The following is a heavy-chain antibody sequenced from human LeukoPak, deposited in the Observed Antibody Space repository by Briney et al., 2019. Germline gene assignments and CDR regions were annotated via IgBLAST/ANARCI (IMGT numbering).Heavy chain of an antibody. CDR3: AKGIRYSSSSLDY. Sequence: GGSLRLSCAASGFTFDDYAMHWVRQAPGKGLEWVSGISWNSGSIGYADSVKGRLTISRDNAKNSLYLQMNSLRAEDTALYYCAKGIRYSSSSLDYWGQGTLVTVSS. CDR2: ISWNSGSI. CDR1: GFTFDDYA. V-gene: IGHV3-9*01. J-gene: IGHJ4*02. D-gene: IGHD6-6*01.